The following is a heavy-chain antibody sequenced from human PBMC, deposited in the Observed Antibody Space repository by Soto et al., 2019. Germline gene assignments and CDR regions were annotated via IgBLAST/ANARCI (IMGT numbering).Heavy chain of an antibody. Sequence: QVQLVQSGAEVKKPGSSVKVSCKASGGTFSSYAISWVRQAPGQGLEWMGGIIPIFGTANYAQKFQGRVTITADEYTSTAYMELSRLRSEDTAVYYCARVKEYYYDSSGYYYYYGMDVWGQGTTVTVSS. V-gene: IGHV1-69*01. CDR2: IIPIFGTA. CDR3: ARVKEYYYDSSGYYYYYGMDV. CDR1: GGTFSSYA. J-gene: IGHJ6*02. D-gene: IGHD3-22*01.